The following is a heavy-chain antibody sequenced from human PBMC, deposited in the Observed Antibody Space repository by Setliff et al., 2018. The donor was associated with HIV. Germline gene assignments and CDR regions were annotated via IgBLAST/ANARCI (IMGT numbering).Heavy chain of an antibody. CDR3: AREFCTHGVCYEYYLDY. V-gene: IGHV4-61*02. CDR2: IYTSGST. CDR1: GGSISSGSYY. J-gene: IGHJ4*02. Sequence: LSLTCTVSGGSISSGSYYWSWIRQPAGKGLEWIGRIYTSGSTNYNPSLKSRVTISVDTSKNQSSLKLSSVTAADTAVYYCAREFCTHGVCYEYYLDYWGQGTLVTVSS. D-gene: IGHD2-8*01.